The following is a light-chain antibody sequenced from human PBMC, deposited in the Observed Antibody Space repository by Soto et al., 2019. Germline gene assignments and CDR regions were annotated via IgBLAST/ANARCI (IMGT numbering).Light chain of an antibody. CDR2: DTS. V-gene: IGKV3-20*01. Sequence: EIVLTQSPAALSVSPGERATLSCWASQSVGSTLNWYQQRPGQAPRLIIYDTSSRATGIPDRFSGSRSGPDCTVTISRLEPEDYAVHYCQQYGRSPWTSGQGSKVDIK. J-gene: IGKJ1*01. CDR1: QSVGST. CDR3: QQYGRSPWT.